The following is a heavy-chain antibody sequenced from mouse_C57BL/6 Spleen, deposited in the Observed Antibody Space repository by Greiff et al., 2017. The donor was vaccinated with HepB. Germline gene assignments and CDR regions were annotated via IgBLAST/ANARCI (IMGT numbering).Heavy chain of an antibody. CDR3: ARLRPEALWDGEDYFDY. CDR1: GYTFTSYW. V-gene: IGHV1-55*01. D-gene: IGHD4-1*01. J-gene: IGHJ2*01. Sequence: QVHLKQSGAELVKPGASVKMSCKASGYTFTSYWITWVKQRPGQGLEWIGDIYPGSGSTNYNEKFKSKATLTVDTSSSTAYMQLSSLTSEDSAVYYCARLRPEALWDGEDYFDYWGQGTTLTVSS. CDR2: IYPGSGST.